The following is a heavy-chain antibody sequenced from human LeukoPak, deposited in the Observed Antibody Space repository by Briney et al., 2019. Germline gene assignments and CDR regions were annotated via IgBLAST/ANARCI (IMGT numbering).Heavy chain of an antibody. V-gene: IGHV4-4*07. Sequence: SETLSLTCTVLGGSISRYYWSWIRQPAGKGLEWIGRIYSNGSTNCSPSLKSRVTMSVDTSKNLFSLRLRSVTAANTAVYYCAKVLGYPSNWFDPWGQGTLVTVSS. CDR2: IYSNGST. J-gene: IGHJ5*02. CDR1: GGSISRYY. D-gene: IGHD2-15*01. CDR3: AKVLGYPSNWFDP.